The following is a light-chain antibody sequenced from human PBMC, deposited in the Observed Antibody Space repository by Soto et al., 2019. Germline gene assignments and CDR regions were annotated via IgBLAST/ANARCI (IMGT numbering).Light chain of an antibody. CDR2: KVS. J-gene: IGKJ1*01. Sequence: VVVTRARLFLPVTRGQPPSICCRSSQSIVHSDGNTYLNWVQQRPGQSPRRLIYKVSNRDSGVPDRFSGSGSGTDFTLKISRVEAEDVGGYYCMQGSYLRTFGQGTKVDIK. CDR3: MQGSYLRT. V-gene: IGKV2-30*02. CDR1: QSIVHSDGNTY.